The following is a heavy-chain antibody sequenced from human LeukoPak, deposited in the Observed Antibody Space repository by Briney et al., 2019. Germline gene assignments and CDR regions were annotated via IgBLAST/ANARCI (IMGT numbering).Heavy chain of an antibody. V-gene: IGHV1-2*02. CDR2: INPNSGGT. CDR1: GYTFTGYY. Sequence: ASVEVSCKASGYTFTGYYMHWVRQAPGQGLEWMGWINPNSGGTNYAQKFQGRVTMTRDTSISTAYMELSRLRSDDTAVYYCARGNYSDSSGYYANFDYWGQGTLVTVSS. D-gene: IGHD3-22*01. J-gene: IGHJ4*02. CDR3: ARGNYSDSSGYYANFDY.